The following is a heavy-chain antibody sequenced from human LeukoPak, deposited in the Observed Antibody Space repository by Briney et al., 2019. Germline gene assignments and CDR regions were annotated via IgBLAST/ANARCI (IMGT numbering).Heavy chain of an antibody. CDR1: GFSFSDYF. J-gene: IGHJ4*02. V-gene: IGHV3-11*04. Sequence: AGGSLRLSCVTSGFSFSDYFMNWIRQAPGKGLEWLSFISSDGGNIYYTDSVKGRFTISRDNAKKTLYLDMNSLRVDDMAIYYCATSRVFDYWGQGILVTVSS. CDR3: ATSRVFDY. CDR2: ISSDGGNI.